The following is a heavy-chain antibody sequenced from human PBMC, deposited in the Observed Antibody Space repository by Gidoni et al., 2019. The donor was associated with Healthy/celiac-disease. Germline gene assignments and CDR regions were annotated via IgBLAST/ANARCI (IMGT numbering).Heavy chain of an antibody. CDR3: ARDGPRGYSYGWDY. V-gene: IGHV3-7*04. D-gene: IGHD5-18*01. J-gene: IGHJ4*02. CDR1: GFTFSSYG. Sequence: EVQLVGSGGGLVQPGGSLRLSCAASGFTFSSYGMSWVRQAPGKGLEWVANIKQDGSEKYYVDSVKGRFTISRDNAKNSLYLQMNSLRAEDTAVYYCARDGPRGYSYGWDYWGQGTLVTVSS. CDR2: IKQDGSEK.